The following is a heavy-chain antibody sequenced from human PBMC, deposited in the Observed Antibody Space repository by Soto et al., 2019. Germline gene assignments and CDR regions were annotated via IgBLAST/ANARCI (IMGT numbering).Heavy chain of an antibody. CDR1: GYTFTSYV. Sequence: VQLVQSGVEVQQPGASVKVSCKASGYTFTSYVINWLRQAPGQGLEWMGWISPYNGNTNYGQKLQGRVTMTTDTSTSIAYMELRSLRSDDTAVYYCAREGGVWGSFRYFDYWGQGTLVTVSS. D-gene: IGHD3-16*02. J-gene: IGHJ4*02. CDR2: ISPYNGNT. CDR3: AREGGVWGSFRYFDY. V-gene: IGHV1-18*04.